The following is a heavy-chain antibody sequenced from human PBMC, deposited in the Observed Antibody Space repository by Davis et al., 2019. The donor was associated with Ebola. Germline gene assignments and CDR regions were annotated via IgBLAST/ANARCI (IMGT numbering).Heavy chain of an antibody. J-gene: IGHJ6*02. CDR2: IKQDGNEK. D-gene: IGHD3-10*01. CDR1: GFTFNTYW. CDR3: ARLGLWFGELLYHYGMDV. V-gene: IGHV3-7*01. Sequence: GGSLRLSCAASGFTFNTYWMHWVRQAPGKGLEWVANIKQDGNEKYYVDSVEGRFSVSRDNAKNSLYLQMNSLRAEDTAVYYCARLGLWFGELLYHYGMDVWGQGTTVTVSS.